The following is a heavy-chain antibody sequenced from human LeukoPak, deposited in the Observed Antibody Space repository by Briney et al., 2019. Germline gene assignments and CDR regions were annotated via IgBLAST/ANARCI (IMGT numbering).Heavy chain of an antibody. CDR2: IIPILGIA. J-gene: IGHJ5*02. V-gene: IGHV1-69*04. CDR1: GGTFSSYA. Sequence: SVKVSCKASGGTFSSYAISWVRQAPGQGLEWMGRIIPILGIANYAQKFQGRVTITADKSTSTAYMELSSLRSEDTAVYYCARVAQRGAVAGNWFAPWGQGTLVTVSS. CDR3: ARVAQRGAVAGNWFAP. D-gene: IGHD6-19*01.